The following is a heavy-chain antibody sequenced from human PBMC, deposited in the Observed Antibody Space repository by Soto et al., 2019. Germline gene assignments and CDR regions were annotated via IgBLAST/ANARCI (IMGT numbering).Heavy chain of an antibody. CDR3: ARVPYGSVDY. CDR2: IKAGNGNT. Sequence: ASVKVSCKASGYTFTSYAMHWVRQAPGQRLEWMGRIKAGNGNTKYSKKIQGRVNIIRDSSASTAFMELSSLRFEDTAVYYCARVPYGSVDYWGQGTLVTVSS. V-gene: IGHV1-3*01. CDR1: GYTFTSYA. D-gene: IGHD3-10*01. J-gene: IGHJ4*02.